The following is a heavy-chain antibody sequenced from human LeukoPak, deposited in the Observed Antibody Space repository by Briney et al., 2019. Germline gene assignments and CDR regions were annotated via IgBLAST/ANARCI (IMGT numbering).Heavy chain of an antibody. D-gene: IGHD6-13*01. J-gene: IGHJ4*02. CDR1: GFTFDDYA. Sequence: GGSLRLSCAASGFTFDDYATHWVRQAPGKGLEWVSGISWNSGSIGYADSVKGRFTISRDNAKNSLYLQMNSLRAEDMALYYCAKAGIAAAYYFDYWGQGTLVTVSS. CDR2: ISWNSGSI. CDR3: AKAGIAAAYYFDY. V-gene: IGHV3-9*03.